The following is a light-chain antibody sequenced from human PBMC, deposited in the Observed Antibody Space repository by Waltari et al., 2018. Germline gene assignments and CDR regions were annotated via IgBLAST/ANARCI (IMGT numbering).Light chain of an antibody. V-gene: IGLV1-51*02. Sequence: QSVLTQPPSVSAAPGQRVTISCSGGSSNIGNNYVSWYQQFPGPAPKLLIHENSERPSGIPVRCSGCKSGASATLDITGLQAGDEADYYCGTWDSSLSGAVFGGGTHLTVL. CDR3: GTWDSSLSGAV. CDR2: ENS. CDR1: SSNIGNNY. J-gene: IGLJ7*01.